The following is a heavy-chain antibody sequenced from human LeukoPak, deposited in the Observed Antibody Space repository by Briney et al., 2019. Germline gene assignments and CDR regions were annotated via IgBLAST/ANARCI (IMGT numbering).Heavy chain of an antibody. CDR1: GFTFSGFY. CDR2: ISSSSRFI. J-gene: IGHJ4*02. Sequence: GGSLRLSCAASGFTFSGFYMSWIRQAPGKGLEWVSDISSSSRFINYVDSVKGRFTISRDNAKRSLFLQMTRLRAEDTAVYYCARGDYYGSRGDYWGQGTLVTVSS. CDR3: ARGDYYGSRGDY. V-gene: IGHV3-11*06. D-gene: IGHD3-10*01.